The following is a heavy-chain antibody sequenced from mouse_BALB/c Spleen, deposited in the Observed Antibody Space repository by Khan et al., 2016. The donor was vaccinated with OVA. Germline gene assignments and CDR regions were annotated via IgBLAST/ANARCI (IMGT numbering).Heavy chain of an antibody. CDR2: ISTYSGNT. Sequence: QVQLKQSGPELVRPGVSVKISCKGSGYTFTDYSMHWVKQSHAKSLEWIGVISTYSGNTNYNPKFKGKATMTVDKSSSTAYMELDRVTSEDTAIYYCARERYGHYDWFAYWGQGTLVTVSA. CDR3: ARERYGHYDWFAY. D-gene: IGHD1-2*01. J-gene: IGHJ3*01. V-gene: IGHV1S137*01. CDR1: GYTFTDYS.